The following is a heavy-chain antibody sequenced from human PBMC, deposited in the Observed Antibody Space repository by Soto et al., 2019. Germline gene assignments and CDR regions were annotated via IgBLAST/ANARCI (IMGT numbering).Heavy chain of an antibody. CDR2: IYYSGST. J-gene: IGHJ5*02. Sequence: PXXTLSLAVTVSGGSISRSSYYWGSIRQPPGKGLEWIGSIYYSGSTYYNPSLKSRVTISVDTSKNQFSLKLSSVTAADTAVYYCASLVAAIREYNWFDPWGQGTLVTVSS. CDR1: GGSISRSSYY. V-gene: IGHV4-39*01. CDR3: ASLVAAIREYNWFDP. D-gene: IGHD2-15*01.